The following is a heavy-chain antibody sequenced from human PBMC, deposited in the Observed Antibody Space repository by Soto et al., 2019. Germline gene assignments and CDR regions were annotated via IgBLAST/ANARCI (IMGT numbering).Heavy chain of an antibody. V-gene: IGHV4-30-4*01. CDR2: IYYSGST. J-gene: IGHJ4*02. CDR1: GGSISSGDYY. D-gene: IGHD4-17*01. CDR3: AGPSFYGDYILDY. Sequence: SETLSLTCTVSGGSISSGDYYWSWIRQPPGKGLEWIGYIYYSGSTYYNPSLKSRVTISVDTSKNQFSLKLSSVTAADTAVYYCAGPSFYGDYILDYWGQGTLVTVSS.